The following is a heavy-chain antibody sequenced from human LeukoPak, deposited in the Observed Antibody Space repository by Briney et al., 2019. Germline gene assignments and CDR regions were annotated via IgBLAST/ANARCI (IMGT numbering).Heavy chain of an antibody. Sequence: GGSLRLSCVASGFTFSSHWMHWVRQGPGKGLVWVSRINSDGSDISYADSVKGRFTISRDNAKNTLYLQMSSLRAEDTAVYSCARDVDTSNHMSIFDPWGQGTLVTVSS. CDR3: ARDVDTSNHMSIFDP. V-gene: IGHV3-74*01. CDR1: GFTFSSHW. D-gene: IGHD2-21*01. J-gene: IGHJ5*02. CDR2: INSDGSDI.